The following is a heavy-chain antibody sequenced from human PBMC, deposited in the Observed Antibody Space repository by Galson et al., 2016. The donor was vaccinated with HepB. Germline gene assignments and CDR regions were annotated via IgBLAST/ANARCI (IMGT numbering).Heavy chain of an antibody. V-gene: IGHV3-49*03. CDR1: GFTFGDYA. Sequence: SLRLSCAASGFTFGDYAMSWFRQAPGKGLEWVGFIRSKDYGGTIGCAASVKGGFTISRDDSKSIAYLQMNSLKTEDTAVYYCTRVPDYYGSGSYYFNWFDPWGQGTLVTVSS. D-gene: IGHD3-10*01. CDR3: TRVPDYYGSGSYYFNWFDP. J-gene: IGHJ5*02. CDR2: IRSKDYGGTI.